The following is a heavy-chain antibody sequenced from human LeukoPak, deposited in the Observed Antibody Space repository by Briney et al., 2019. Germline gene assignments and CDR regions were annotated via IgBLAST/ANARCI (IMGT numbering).Heavy chain of an antibody. D-gene: IGHD6-13*01. V-gene: IGHV3-21*01. Sequence: GGSLRLSCAASGFTFSSYSMNWFRQAPGKGLEWVSSISSSSSYIYYADSVKGRFTISRDNAKNSLYLQMNSLRAEDTAVYYCARDFSWQPIDYWGQGTLVTVSS. J-gene: IGHJ4*02. CDR1: GFTFSSYS. CDR2: ISSSSSYI. CDR3: ARDFSWQPIDY.